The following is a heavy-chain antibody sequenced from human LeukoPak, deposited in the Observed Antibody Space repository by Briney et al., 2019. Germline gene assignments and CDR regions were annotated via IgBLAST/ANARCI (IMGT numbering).Heavy chain of an antibody. CDR2: IIPILGMA. V-gene: IGHV1-69*04. D-gene: IGHD2-15*01. Sequence: SVKVSCKASGGTFSSYAISWVRQAPGQGLEWMGRIIPILGMANYAQKFQGRVTITADKSTSTAYMELSSLRSEDTAVYYCARGCSGGSCYPHYYGMDVWGQGTTVTVSS. CDR1: GGTFSSYA. CDR3: ARGCSGGSCYPHYYGMDV. J-gene: IGHJ6*02.